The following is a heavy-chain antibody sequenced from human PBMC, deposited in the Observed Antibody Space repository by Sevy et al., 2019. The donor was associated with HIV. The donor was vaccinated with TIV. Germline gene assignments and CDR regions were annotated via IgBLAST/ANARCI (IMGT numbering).Heavy chain of an antibody. J-gene: IGHJ4*02. CDR1: GFTVSSNY. D-gene: IGHD3-10*01. Sequence: GGSLRLSCAASGFTVSSNYMSWVRLAPGKELEWVSVIYSGGSTYYADSVKGRFTISRDNSKNTLYLQMNSLRAEDTAVSYCARSMVRGVIGYWGQGTLVTVSS. V-gene: IGHV3-53*01. CDR3: ARSMVRGVIGY. CDR2: IYSGGST.